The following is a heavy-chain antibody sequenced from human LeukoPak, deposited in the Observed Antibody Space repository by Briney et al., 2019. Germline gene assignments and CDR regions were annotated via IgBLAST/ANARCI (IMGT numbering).Heavy chain of an antibody. V-gene: IGHV4-59*01. D-gene: IGHD6-6*01. Sequence: SETLSLTCTVSGGSIKNYFWSWIRQSPGKGLQWIGYIYYSGTTNYNPSLKSRVTISVDTSKNQFSLKLSSVTAADTAVYYCARAAVRGAARRYYFDYWGQGTLVTVSS. CDR2: IYYSGTT. CDR3: ARAAVRGAARRYYFDY. J-gene: IGHJ4*02. CDR1: GGSIKNYF.